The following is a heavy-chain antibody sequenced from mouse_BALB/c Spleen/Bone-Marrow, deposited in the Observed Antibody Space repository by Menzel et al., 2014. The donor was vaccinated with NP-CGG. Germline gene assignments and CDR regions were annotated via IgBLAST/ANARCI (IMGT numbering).Heavy chain of an antibody. V-gene: IGHV1S81*02. CDR2: INPSNGRT. Sequence: QVQLQQPGAELVKPGASVKLSCKASGYTFTSYWMHWVKQRPGQGLEWIGKINPSNGRTNYNEKFKSKATLTVDKSSSTAYIQLSSLTSEXXAVXXCXRWGFSXWYFDVWGAGTTVTVSS. CDR3: XRWGFSXWYFDV. CDR1: GYTFTSYW. J-gene: IGHJ1*01.